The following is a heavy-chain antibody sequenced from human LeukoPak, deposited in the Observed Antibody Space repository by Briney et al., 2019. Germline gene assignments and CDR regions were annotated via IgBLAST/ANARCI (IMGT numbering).Heavy chain of an antibody. V-gene: IGHV1-2*02. CDR1: GYSFIYYY. CDR2: IDPHSGGT. D-gene: IGHD3-22*01. Sequence: ASVTVSCKASGYSFIYYYIHWVRQAPGQGLEWMGCIDPHSGGTKYAQKLQGRVTMTRDTSISAAYMELSRLRSDDTAVFYCAREYYDSSGTKYAFDIWGQGTRITVSS. J-gene: IGHJ3*02. CDR3: AREYYDSSGTKYAFDI.